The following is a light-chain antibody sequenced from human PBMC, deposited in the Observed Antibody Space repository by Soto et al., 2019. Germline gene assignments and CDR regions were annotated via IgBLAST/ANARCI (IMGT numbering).Light chain of an antibody. V-gene: IGLV3-21*01. Sequence: SYELTQPPSVSVAPGKTASISCGGNNIGSKGVHWYQQKPGQAPVLVIYSDTDLPPVIPERFSGSNSANLATLTISRVEAGDGADYYRQVGESGSAHVVFGGGTKLPVL. CDR2: SDT. CDR1: NIGSKG. J-gene: IGLJ2*01. CDR3: QVGESGSAHVV.